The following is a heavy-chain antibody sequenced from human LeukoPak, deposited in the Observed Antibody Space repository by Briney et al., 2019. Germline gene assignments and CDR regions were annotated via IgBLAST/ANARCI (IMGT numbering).Heavy chain of an antibody. D-gene: IGHD6-6*01. J-gene: IGHJ6*02. CDR1: GSIFTSYW. Sequence: GASLKISCEGSGSIFTSYWIGWVRQLPGKGLGWVGIIYPGDSDTRYSPSFQGQVTISADKSSSTAYLQWSSLKASDTAMYYCARLYSSSSFFYGMDVWGQGTTVTVSS. CDR3: ARLYSSSSFFYGMDV. V-gene: IGHV5-51*01. CDR2: IYPGDSDT.